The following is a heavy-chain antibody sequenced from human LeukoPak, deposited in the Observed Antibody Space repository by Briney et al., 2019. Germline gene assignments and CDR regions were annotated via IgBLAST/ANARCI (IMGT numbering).Heavy chain of an antibody. CDR3: ARGAVYYYYMDV. J-gene: IGHJ6*03. Sequence: PSETLSLTCTVSGGSISNYYWSWIRQPPGKGLEWIGYIYYSGSTNYNPSLKSRVTISVDTSKNQFSLKLSSVTAADTAVYYCARGAVYYYYMDVWGKGTTVTVSS. CDR1: GGSISNYY. CDR2: IYYSGST. D-gene: IGHD6-19*01. V-gene: IGHV4-59*01.